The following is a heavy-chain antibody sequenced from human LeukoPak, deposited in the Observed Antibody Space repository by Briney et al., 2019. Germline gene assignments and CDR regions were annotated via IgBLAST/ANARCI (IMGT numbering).Heavy chain of an antibody. Sequence: GGSLRLSCAASGFTFSNYEMNWVRQAPGKGLEWVSYISSSGSTIYYADSVKGRFTISRDNAKNSLYLQMNSLRAEDTAVYYCARDRASYYDSSGSDYWGQGTLVTVSS. V-gene: IGHV3-48*03. CDR1: GFTFSNYE. J-gene: IGHJ4*02. D-gene: IGHD3-22*01. CDR2: ISSSGSTI. CDR3: ARDRASYYDSSGSDY.